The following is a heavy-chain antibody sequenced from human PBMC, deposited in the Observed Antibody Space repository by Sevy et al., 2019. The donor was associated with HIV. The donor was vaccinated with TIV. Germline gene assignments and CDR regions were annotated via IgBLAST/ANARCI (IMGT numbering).Heavy chain of an antibody. CDR2: ISYDGTDI. V-gene: IGHV3-30*04. CDR1: RFTFSSYA. D-gene: IGHD6-19*01. Sequence: GGSLRLSCAASRFTFSSYAIHWVRQAPGKGLEWVAFISYDGTDIYYADSVKGRFTISRYTSKNTLFLQMNSLRAEDTAVYYCAIDGISSGWYRGHYFDYWGQGTLVTVSS. J-gene: IGHJ4*02. CDR3: AIDGISSGWYRGHYFDY.